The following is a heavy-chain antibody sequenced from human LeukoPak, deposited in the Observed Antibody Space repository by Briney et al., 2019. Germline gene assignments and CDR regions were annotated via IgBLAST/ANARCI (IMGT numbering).Heavy chain of an antibody. J-gene: IGHJ4*02. CDR2: ISSSSSYI. CDR3: AKASPVIVVVSIFDY. D-gene: IGHD3-22*01. Sequence: GGSLRLSCAASGFTFSSYSMNWVRQAPGKGLEWVSSISSSSSYIYYADSVKGRFTISRDNSKNTLYLQMNSLRAEDTAVYYCAKASPVIVVVSIFDYWGQGTLVTVSS. CDR1: GFTFSSYS. V-gene: IGHV3-21*04.